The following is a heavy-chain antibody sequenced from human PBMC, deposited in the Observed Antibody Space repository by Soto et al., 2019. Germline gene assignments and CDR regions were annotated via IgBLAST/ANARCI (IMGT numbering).Heavy chain of an antibody. CDR3: ARHPVSYSSSPDV. J-gene: IGHJ6*02. V-gene: IGHV4-39*01. CDR1: GGSISSDSYY. Sequence: QLQMQESGPGLVKPSETLSLTCTVSGGSISSDSYYWGWIRQPPGKGLEWIGEIYYSGNTYYNPSLKYRVTLSVGTSKNQFPLHLRSVTAADTAVYYCARHPVSYSSSPDVWGQGTTVTVSS. D-gene: IGHD6-6*01. CDR2: IYYSGNT.